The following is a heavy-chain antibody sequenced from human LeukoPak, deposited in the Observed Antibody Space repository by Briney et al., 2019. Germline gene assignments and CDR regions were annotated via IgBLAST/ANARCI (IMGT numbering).Heavy chain of an antibody. Sequence: SETLSLTCTVSGGSISSGSYYWSWIRQPPGKGLEWIGYIYYSGSTNYNPSLKSRVTISVDTSKNQFSLKLSSVTAADTAVYYCARGVNDILTGYLGENYYYYYMDVWGKGTTVTISS. CDR2: IYYSGST. CDR1: GGSISSGSYY. J-gene: IGHJ6*03. V-gene: IGHV4-61*01. D-gene: IGHD3-9*01. CDR3: ARGVNDILTGYLGENYYYYYMDV.